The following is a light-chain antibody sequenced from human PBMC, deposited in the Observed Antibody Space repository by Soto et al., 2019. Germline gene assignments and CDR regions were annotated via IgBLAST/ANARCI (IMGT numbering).Light chain of an antibody. J-gene: IGKJ1*01. CDR1: QGIRKY. Sequence: IQMTQSPSSLSASVGDTVTITCRASQGIRKYLAWLQQKPGKVPKRLIYAASSLQSGGPPGCSGSGAGAEFTLTISSLQAEDFATEYCLQHNNYPGSFGQGTKVDIK. CDR2: AAS. CDR3: LQHNNYPGS. V-gene: IGKV1-17*01.